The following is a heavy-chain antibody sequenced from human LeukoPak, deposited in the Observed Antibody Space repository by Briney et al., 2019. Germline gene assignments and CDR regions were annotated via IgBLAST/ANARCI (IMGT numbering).Heavy chain of an antibody. CDR2: ISAYNGNT. J-gene: IGHJ4*02. CDR3: AREYCTSTSCYGVDY. V-gene: IGHV1-18*01. D-gene: IGHD2-2*01. Sequence: GVSVKVSCKASGYTFTSYGISWVRRAPGQGLEWMGWISAYNGNTNYAQKLQGRVTMTTDTSTSTAYMELRSLRSDDTAVYYCAREYCTSTSCYGVDYWGQGTLVTVSS. CDR1: GYTFTSYG.